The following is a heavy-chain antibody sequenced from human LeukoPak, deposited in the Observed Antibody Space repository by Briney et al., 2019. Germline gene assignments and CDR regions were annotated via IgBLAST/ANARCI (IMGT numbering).Heavy chain of an antibody. V-gene: IGHV3-23*01. CDR3: AKDHEALVFMIVVVSFDY. Sequence: AGGSLRLSCAASGFTFSSYAMSWVRQAPGKGREWVSAISGSGGSTYYADSVKGRFTISRDNSKNTLYLQMNSLRAEDTAVYYCAKDHEALVFMIVVVSFDYWGQGTLVTVSS. CDR2: ISGSGGST. D-gene: IGHD3-22*01. J-gene: IGHJ4*02. CDR1: GFTFSSYA.